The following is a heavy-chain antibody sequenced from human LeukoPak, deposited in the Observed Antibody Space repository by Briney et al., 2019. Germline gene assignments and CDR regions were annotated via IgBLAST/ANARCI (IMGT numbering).Heavy chain of an antibody. J-gene: IGHJ4*02. D-gene: IGHD6-19*01. Sequence: GESLKISCKGSGYSFTTYWIGWVRQMPGKGLEYMGVIYPDDSDTRYSPSFQGQVTISVDKSISTAYPQWSSLKASDTAIYCCARLRSSGWYSPFDYWGQGTLVTVSS. CDR3: ARLRSSGWYSPFDY. CDR1: GYSFTTYW. CDR2: IYPDDSDT. V-gene: IGHV5-51*01.